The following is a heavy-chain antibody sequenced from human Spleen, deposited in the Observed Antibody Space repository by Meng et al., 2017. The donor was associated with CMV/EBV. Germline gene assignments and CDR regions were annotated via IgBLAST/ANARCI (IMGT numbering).Heavy chain of an antibody. CDR2: IIPIFGTA. CDR1: GGTFSSYA. Sequence: SVKVSCKASGGTFSSYAISWVRQAPGQGLEWMGGIIPIFGTANYAQKFQGRVTITTDESTSTAYMELSSLRSEDTAVYYCARDQAYGGPLYYYYYGMDVWGQGTTVTVSS. CDR3: ARDQAYGGPLYYYYYGMDV. V-gene: IGHV1-69*05. D-gene: IGHD4-23*01. J-gene: IGHJ6*02.